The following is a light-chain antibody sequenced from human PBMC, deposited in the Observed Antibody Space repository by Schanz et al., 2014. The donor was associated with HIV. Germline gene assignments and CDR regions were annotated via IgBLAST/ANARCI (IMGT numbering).Light chain of an antibody. CDR2: GAS. CDR3: QQRSNWSLT. CDR1: QSISNN. J-gene: IGKJ4*01. V-gene: IGKV3-11*01. Sequence: EIVMTQSPATLYVSPGEGATLSCRASQSISNNLAWYQQKPGQAPRLLIYGASNRATGIPARFSGSGSGTDFTLTISSLEPEDFAVYYCQQRSNWSLTFGGGTKVEIK.